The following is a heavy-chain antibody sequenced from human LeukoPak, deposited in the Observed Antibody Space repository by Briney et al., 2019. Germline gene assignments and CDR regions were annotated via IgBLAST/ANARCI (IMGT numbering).Heavy chain of an antibody. Sequence: SVKVSRKASGGTFSSYAISWVRQAPGQGLEWMGGIIPIFGTANYAQKFQGRVTITADESTSTAYMELSSLRSEDTAVYYCARNEDSSGQSFDYWGQGTPVTVSS. CDR2: IIPIFGTA. CDR1: GGTFSSYA. D-gene: IGHD3-22*01. V-gene: IGHV1-69*13. J-gene: IGHJ4*02. CDR3: ARNEDSSGQSFDY.